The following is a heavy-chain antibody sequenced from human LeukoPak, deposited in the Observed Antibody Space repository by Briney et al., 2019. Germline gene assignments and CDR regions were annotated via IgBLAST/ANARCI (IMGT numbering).Heavy chain of an antibody. D-gene: IGHD3/OR15-3a*01. Sequence: TSETLSLTCTVSGGSISSGDYYWSWIRQPPGKGLEWIGYIYYSGSTYYNPSLKSRVTISVDTSKNQFSLKLSFVTAADTAVYYCAGGRLDYPHPQPNFDYWGQGTLVTVSS. J-gene: IGHJ4*02. CDR2: IYYSGST. V-gene: IGHV4-30-4*08. CDR3: AGGRLDYPHPQPNFDY. CDR1: GGSISSGDYY.